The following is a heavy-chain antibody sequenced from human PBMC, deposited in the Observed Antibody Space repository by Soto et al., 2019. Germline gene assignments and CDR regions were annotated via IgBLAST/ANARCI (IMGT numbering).Heavy chain of an antibody. CDR1: GFTFSSNW. V-gene: IGHV3-7*01. D-gene: IGHD3-22*01. CDR3: AKDRGPGDYVGYYYDSSGPYFDY. Sequence: GGSLRLSCVGSGFTFSSNWMAWVRQAPGKGLEWVGNIRQDGSEKNYVDSVKGRFTISRDNAKNSLYLQMNSLRAEDTAVYYCAKDRGPGDYVGYYYDSSGPYFDYWGQGTLVTVSS. CDR2: IRQDGSEK. J-gene: IGHJ4*02.